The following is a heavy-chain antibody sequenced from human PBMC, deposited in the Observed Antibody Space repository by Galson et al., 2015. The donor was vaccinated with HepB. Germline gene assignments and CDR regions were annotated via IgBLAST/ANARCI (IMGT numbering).Heavy chain of an antibody. CDR2: IYYSGST. D-gene: IGHD6-13*01. CDR3: ARQSIYSSNDFDY. V-gene: IGHV4-31*03. J-gene: IGHJ4*02. CDR1: GGSISSGGYY. Sequence: TLSLTCTVSGGSISSGGYYWSWIRQHPGKGLEWIGYIYYSGSTYYNPSLKSRVTISVDTSKNQFSLKLSSVTAADTAVYYCARQSIYSSNDFDYWGQGTLVTVSS.